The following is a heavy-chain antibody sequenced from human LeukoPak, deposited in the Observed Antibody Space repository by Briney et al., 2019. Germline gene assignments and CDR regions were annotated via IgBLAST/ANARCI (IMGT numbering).Heavy chain of an antibody. CDR3: ARPVSAYCGGDCSDY. V-gene: IGHV4-39*01. Sequence: SETLSLTCTVSGGSISSSSYYWGWIRQPPGKGLEWIGSIYYSGSTYYNPSLKSRVTISVDTSKNQFSLRLGSVTAADTAVYYCARPVSAYCGGDCSDYWGQGTLVTVSS. D-gene: IGHD2-21*01. CDR1: GGSISSSSYY. CDR2: IYYSGST. J-gene: IGHJ4*02.